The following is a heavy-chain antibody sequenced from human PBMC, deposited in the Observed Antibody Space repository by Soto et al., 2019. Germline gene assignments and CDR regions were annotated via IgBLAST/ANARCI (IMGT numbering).Heavy chain of an antibody. Sequence: QVTLKESGPVLVKPTETLTLTCTFSGFSLSNPRMSVGWIRQPPGKALEWLAHISSSDAKSYNTSLRNRLTISKDASKSQVALTLTNMDPVDTATYYCGRMLGYGYDYWGQGTLVTVSS. D-gene: IGHD5-18*01. CDR2: ISSSDAK. CDR1: GFSLSNPRMS. CDR3: GRMLGYGYDY. J-gene: IGHJ4*02. V-gene: IGHV2-26*01.